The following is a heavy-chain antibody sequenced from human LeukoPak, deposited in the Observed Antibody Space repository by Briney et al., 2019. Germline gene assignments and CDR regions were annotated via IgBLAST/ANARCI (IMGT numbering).Heavy chain of an antibody. CDR1: GFTFSTYW. D-gene: IGHD3-3*01. CDR2: IKQDGSEK. Sequence: QPGGSLRLSCAASGFTFSTYWMTWVRQAPGKGLEWVANIKQDGSEKYYVDSVKGRFTISRDNAKNSLYLQINSLRAEDTSVYYCARDAFSRISIFGVVSDAFDIWGQGTMVTVSS. V-gene: IGHV3-7*01. J-gene: IGHJ3*02. CDR3: ARDAFSRISIFGVVSDAFDI.